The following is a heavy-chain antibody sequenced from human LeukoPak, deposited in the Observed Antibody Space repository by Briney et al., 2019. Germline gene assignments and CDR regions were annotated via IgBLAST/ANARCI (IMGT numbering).Heavy chain of an antibody. D-gene: IGHD6-19*01. CDR1: GYTFTSYY. Sequence: ASVKVSCKASGYTFTSYYIHWVRQAPGQGLEWMGMINPSGATTTYAQNFQGRVTTTRDTSTRTAYMELSSLRSEDTAVYYCAKEGNSGWVPKYWGQGTLVTVSS. CDR3: AKEGNSGWVPKY. CDR2: INPSGATT. V-gene: IGHV1-46*01. J-gene: IGHJ4*02.